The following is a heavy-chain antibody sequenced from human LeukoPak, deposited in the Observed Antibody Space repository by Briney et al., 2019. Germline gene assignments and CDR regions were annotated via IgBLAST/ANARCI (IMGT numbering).Heavy chain of an antibody. J-gene: IGHJ4*02. CDR2: IIPICGHA. CDR1: GDTFSSYS. CDR3: ATAPMVRGVIPDNYFDY. V-gene: IGHV1-69*05. D-gene: IGHD3-10*01. Sequence: ASVKVSCKASGDTFSSYSMRWVRQAPGQGLEWMGRIIPICGHANYAQKFQGRVTMTRDESTSTAYMELSRLRSEDTAAYYRATAPMVRGVIPDNYFDYWGQGTLVTVSS.